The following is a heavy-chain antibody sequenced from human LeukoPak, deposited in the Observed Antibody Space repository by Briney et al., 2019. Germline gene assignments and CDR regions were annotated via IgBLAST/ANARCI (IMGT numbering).Heavy chain of an antibody. V-gene: IGHV1-69*05. J-gene: IGHJ4*02. CDR2: IIPIFGTA. Sequence: ASVKVSCKASGGTFSSYAISWVRQAPGQGREWMGRIIPIFGTANYAQKFQGRVTITTDESTSTAYMELSSLRSEDTAVYYCATEPTIYDFWSGSMYYFDYWGQGTLVTVSS. CDR3: ATEPTIYDFWSGSMYYFDY. CDR1: GGTFSSYA. D-gene: IGHD3-3*01.